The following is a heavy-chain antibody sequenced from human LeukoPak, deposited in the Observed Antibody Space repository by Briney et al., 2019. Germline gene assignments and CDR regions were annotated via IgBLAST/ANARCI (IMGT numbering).Heavy chain of an antibody. V-gene: IGHV3-23*01. D-gene: IGHD5-18*01. CDR2: ISGSGGST. CDR3: ARDQYSYAHAAH. Sequence: GGSLRLSCAAPGFTFSSYAMSWVRQAPGKGLEWVSAISGSGGSTYYADFVKGRFTISRDNSKNTLHLQMNSLRAEDTAVYYCARDQYSYAHAAHWGQGTLVTVSS. J-gene: IGHJ4*02. CDR1: GFTFSSYA.